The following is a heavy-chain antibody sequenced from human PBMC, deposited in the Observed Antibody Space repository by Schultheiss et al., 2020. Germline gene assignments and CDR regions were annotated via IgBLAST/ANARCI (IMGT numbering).Heavy chain of an antibody. Sequence: GGSLRLSCAASGFSISTYSMNWVRQAPGKGLEWVSSISRGSSSIYYADSVKGRFTISRDNAKNSLYLQVNSLRPEDTAVYYCARRATVSYYGLDVWGHGTTVNVYS. J-gene: IGHJ6*02. D-gene: IGHD4-11*01. V-gene: IGHV3-21*01. CDR2: ISRGSSSI. CDR3: ARRATVSYYGLDV. CDR1: GFSISTYS.